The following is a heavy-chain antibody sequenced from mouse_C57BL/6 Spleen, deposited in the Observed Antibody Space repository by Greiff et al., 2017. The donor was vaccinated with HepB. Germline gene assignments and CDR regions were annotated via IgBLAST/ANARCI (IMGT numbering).Heavy chain of an antibody. Sequence: EVQGVESGGGLVQPKGSLKLSCAASGFSFNTYAMNWVRQAPGKGLEWVARIRSKSNNYATYYADSVKDRFTISRDDSESMLYLQMNNLKTEDTAMYYCVRHEGIVYYAMDYWGQGTSVTVSS. J-gene: IGHJ4*01. CDR3: VRHEGIVYYAMDY. CDR1: GFSFNTYA. V-gene: IGHV10-1*01. CDR2: IRSKSNNYAT.